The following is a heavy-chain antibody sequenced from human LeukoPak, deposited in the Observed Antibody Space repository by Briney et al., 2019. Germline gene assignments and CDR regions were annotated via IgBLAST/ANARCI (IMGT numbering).Heavy chain of an antibody. CDR1: GYTLTELS. J-gene: IGHJ4*02. CDR2: FDPENGET. V-gene: IGHV1-24*01. CDR3: ATDLGYCSSTSCYSIG. Sequence: ASVKVSCKVSGYTLTELSMHWVRQAPGKGLEWMGGFDPENGETIYAQKFQGRVTMTEHTSTETAYMELRSLRPEDTDVYYCATDLGYCSSTSCYSIGWGQGTLVTVSS. D-gene: IGHD2-2*01.